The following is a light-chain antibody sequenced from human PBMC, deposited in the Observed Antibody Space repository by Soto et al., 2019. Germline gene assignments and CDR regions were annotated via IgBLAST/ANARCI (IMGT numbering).Light chain of an antibody. CDR1: RNDVGTYNL. CDR3: CSYGRSVV. Sequence: QAVVTQPASVSGSPGQSITISGTGIRNDVGTYNLVSWYQHHPGKAPKLIIYEASKRPSGVPNRFSGSKSGNTASLTISGLHAEDEADYYCCSYGRSVVFGGGTKLTVL. CDR2: EAS. J-gene: IGLJ2*01. V-gene: IGLV2-23*01.